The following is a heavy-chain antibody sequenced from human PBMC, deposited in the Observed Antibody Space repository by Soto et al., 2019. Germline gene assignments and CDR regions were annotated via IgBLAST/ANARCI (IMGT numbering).Heavy chain of an antibody. J-gene: IGHJ4*02. V-gene: IGHV1-2*04. D-gene: IGHD3-3*01. CDR1: GYTFTGYY. CDR2: INPNSGGT. CDR3: ARTYFDFWSGYYSYYFDE. Sequence: ASVKVSCKASGYTFTGYYMHWVRQAPGQGLEWMGWINPNSGGTNYAQKFQGWVTMTRDTSISTAYMELSRLRSDDTAVYYCARTYFDFWSGYYSYYFDEWGQGTLVTVSS.